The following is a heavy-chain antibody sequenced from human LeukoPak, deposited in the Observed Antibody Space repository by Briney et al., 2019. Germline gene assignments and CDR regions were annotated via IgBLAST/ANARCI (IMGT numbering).Heavy chain of an antibody. CDR3: VRDYGYHENGGAY. CDR2: IDPNSGDI. J-gene: IGHJ4*02. CDR1: GYTFTGHY. D-gene: IGHD5-18*01. V-gene: IGHV1-2*02. Sequence: GASVKVSCKASGYTFTGHYMHWVRQAPGQGLEWMGWIDPNSGDIKYAQGLHGRVTMTRDTSISTVYMELSRLRSDDTAVYYCVRDYGYHENGGAYWGQGILVTVSS.